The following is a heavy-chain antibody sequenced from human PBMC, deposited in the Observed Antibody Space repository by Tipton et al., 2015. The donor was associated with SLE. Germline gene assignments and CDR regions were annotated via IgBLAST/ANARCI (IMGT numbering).Heavy chain of an antibody. CDR1: GFTFSTYE. J-gene: IGHJ3*02. V-gene: IGHV3-48*03. D-gene: IGHD5-24*01. Sequence: SLRLSCAASGFTFSTYEMNWVRQAPGKGLEWISYITSSGSDIFYADSVKGRFTVSRDNAKNSLYLQMNSLRVEDTAVYYCAREKIATGGDAADIWGQGTLVTVSS. CDR3: AREKIATGGDAADI. CDR2: ITSSGSDI.